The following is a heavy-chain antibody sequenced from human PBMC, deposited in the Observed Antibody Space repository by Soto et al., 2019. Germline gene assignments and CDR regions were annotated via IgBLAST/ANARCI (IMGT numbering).Heavy chain of an antibody. CDR2: VSTSGSDT. J-gene: IGHJ4*02. CDR3: AKPGYASSWYRNFDY. Sequence: GGSLRLSCAASGVAIISYGMNWVRQAQGKGLEWVSGVSTSGSDTFYADSVKGRFTISRDNSKNTLYLHMNSLRAEDTAVYYCAKPGYASSWYRNFDYWGQGTQVTVSS. CDR1: GVAIISYG. V-gene: IGHV3-23*01. D-gene: IGHD6-13*01.